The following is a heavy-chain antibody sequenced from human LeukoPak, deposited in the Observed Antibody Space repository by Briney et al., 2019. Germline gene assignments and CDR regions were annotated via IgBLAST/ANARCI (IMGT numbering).Heavy chain of an antibody. CDR2: ITSGSGST. J-gene: IGHJ4*02. CDR1: GFSISDYY. V-gene: IGHV3-11*05. D-gene: IGHD3-22*01. CDR3: TKERRASYYAFES. Sequence: GGSLRLSCDACGFSISDYYMSWIRQSPEKGLEWISYITSGSGSTKYADSVKGRFTISRDKDKNSVALQLNSLRAEDTAVYYCTKERRASYYAFESWGQGTLVTVSS.